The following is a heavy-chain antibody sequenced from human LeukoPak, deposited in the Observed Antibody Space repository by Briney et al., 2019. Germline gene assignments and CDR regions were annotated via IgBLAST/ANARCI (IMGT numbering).Heavy chain of an antibody. D-gene: IGHD5-18*01. CDR3: ARSELTAMGNFDY. J-gene: IGHJ4*02. CDR2: INPNSGGT. CDR1: GYTFTVYY. Sequence: ASVTVSFKASGYTFTVYYMHWVRQAPGQGLEWVGCINPNSGGTNYAQTFQGSVTMTRDTSISTAYMELSRLRSDDTAVYYCARSELTAMGNFDYCGQGTLVTVSS. V-gene: IGHV1-2*02.